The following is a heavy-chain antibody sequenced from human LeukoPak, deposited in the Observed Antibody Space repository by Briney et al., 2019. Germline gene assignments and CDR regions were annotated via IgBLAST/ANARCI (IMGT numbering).Heavy chain of an antibody. D-gene: IGHD3-3*01. CDR2: IYHSGGST. J-gene: IGHJ4*02. CDR3: ARGSFWSGYYDY. Sequence: SETLSLTCIVSGYSIGSSYYWGWIRQPPGKALEWIGSIYHSGGSTHYNPSLKSRVTISVDTSKNQFSLKLNSVTAADTAMYYCARGSFWSGYYDYWGQGTLITVSS. V-gene: IGHV4-38-2*02. CDR1: GYSIGSSYY.